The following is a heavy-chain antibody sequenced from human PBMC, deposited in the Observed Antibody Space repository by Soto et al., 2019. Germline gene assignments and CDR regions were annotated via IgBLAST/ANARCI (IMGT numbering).Heavy chain of an antibody. D-gene: IGHD6-13*01. CDR2: IYYSGST. J-gene: IGHJ4*02. CDR1: GGSVSSGSYY. CDR3: ARYSSSWNPSNY. V-gene: IGHV4-61*01. Sequence: QVQLQESGPGLVKPSETLSLTCTVSGGSVSSGSYYWSWIRQPPGKGLEWIGYIYYSGSTNYNASLITRVTITVDTSKNICTRKLNSETATDTAVYSGARYSSSWNPSNYWGQGTLVTGSS.